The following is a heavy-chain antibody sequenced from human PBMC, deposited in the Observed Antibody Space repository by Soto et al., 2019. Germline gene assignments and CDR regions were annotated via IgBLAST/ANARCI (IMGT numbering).Heavy chain of an antibody. CDR1: GGSISSGGYY. CDR3: ARDGIAVAGPPYHYYGMDV. D-gene: IGHD6-19*01. CDR2: IYYSGST. J-gene: IGHJ6*02. V-gene: IGHV4-31*03. Sequence: SETLSLTCTVSGGSISSGGYYWSWIRQHPGKGLEWIGYIYYSGSTYYNPSLESRVTISVDTSKNQFSLKLSSVTAADTAVYYCARDGIAVAGPPYHYYGMDVWGQGTTVTVSS.